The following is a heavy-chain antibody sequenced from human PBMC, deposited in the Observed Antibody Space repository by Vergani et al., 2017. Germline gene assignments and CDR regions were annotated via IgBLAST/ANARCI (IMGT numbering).Heavy chain of an antibody. CDR2: VNPEGTNT. Sequence: EVQLVESGGGLVQPGGSLRLSCAASGFTFSRHWMHWVRQAPGKGLVWVSRVNPEGTNTPYADSVKGRFTISRDNAKNMMYLQLNSLRDEDTAVYFCARDRPRIRYDGFYMDVWGKGTTVTGSS. CDR3: ARDRPRIRYDGFYMDV. D-gene: IGHD1-1*01. CDR1: GFTFSRHW. J-gene: IGHJ6*03. V-gene: IGHV3-74*01.